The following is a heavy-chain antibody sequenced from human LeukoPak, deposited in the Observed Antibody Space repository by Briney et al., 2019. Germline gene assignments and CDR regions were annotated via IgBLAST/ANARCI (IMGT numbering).Heavy chain of an antibody. D-gene: IGHD4-17*01. J-gene: IGHJ5*02. CDR3: ARDPGAVTTPSNLFDP. Sequence: GGSLRLSCAASGFTFTSYSMNWVRQAPGRGLEWVSSISSSSTYIYYADSVKGRFTISRDNAKDSLYLQMNSLRAEDTAVYYCARDPGAVTTPSNLFDPWGQGTLVTVSS. CDR2: ISSSSTYI. CDR1: GFTFTSYS. V-gene: IGHV3-21*01.